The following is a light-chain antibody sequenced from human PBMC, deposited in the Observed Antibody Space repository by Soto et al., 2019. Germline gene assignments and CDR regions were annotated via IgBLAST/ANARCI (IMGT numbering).Light chain of an antibody. Sequence: QSALTQPRSVSGSPGQSVTISCTGTSSDVGGYNYVSWYQQHPGKAPKLMIYDVSKRPSGVPDRFSGSKSGNTASLTISGLQAEDEADYYCCSSAGTYTSVFGGGIKLTVL. CDR1: SSDVGGYNY. V-gene: IGLV2-11*01. CDR2: DVS. CDR3: CSSAGTYTSV. J-gene: IGLJ3*02.